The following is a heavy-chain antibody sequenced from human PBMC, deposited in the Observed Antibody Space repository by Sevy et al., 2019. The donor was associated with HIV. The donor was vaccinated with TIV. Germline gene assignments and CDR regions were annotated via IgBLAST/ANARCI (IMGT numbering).Heavy chain of an antibody. J-gene: IGHJ4*02. V-gene: IGHV3-7*01. Sequence: GGSLRLSCAASGFTFSSYWMSWVRQAPGKGLEWVANIKQDGSEKYYVDSVKGRFTISRDNAKNSLYLQMNSLRAEDTAVYYCARDQRIPGYSSSWTHGVDYWGHGNPGHRLL. CDR3: ARDQRIPGYSSSWTHGVDY. D-gene: IGHD6-13*01. CDR1: GFTFSSYW. CDR2: IKQDGSEK.